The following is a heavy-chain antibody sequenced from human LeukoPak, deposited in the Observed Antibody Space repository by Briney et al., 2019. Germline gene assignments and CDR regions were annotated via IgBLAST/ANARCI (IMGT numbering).Heavy chain of an antibody. D-gene: IGHD6-6*01. CDR3: ARESGSNSPDDFDY. Sequence: PSETLSLTCTVSGGSVSSGSYYWSWIRQPPGKGLEWIGYIYYSGSTNYNPSLKSRVTISVDTSKNQFSLKLSSVTAADTAVYYCARESGSNSPDDFDYWGQGTLVTVSS. J-gene: IGHJ4*02. CDR1: GGSVSSGSYY. CDR2: IYYSGST. V-gene: IGHV4-61*01.